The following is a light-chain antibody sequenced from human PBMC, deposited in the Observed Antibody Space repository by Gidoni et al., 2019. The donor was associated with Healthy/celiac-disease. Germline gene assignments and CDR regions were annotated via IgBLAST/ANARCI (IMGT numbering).Light chain of an antibody. CDR3: QQSYSWT. Sequence: DIQMTQSPSSLSASVGDRVTLTCRASQSIRSYLNWYQQKPGKAPKLLIYAASSLQSGVPSRFSGSGSGTDFTLTISSLQPEDFATYYCQQSYSWTFGQGTKVEIK. V-gene: IGKV1-39*01. CDR1: QSIRSY. J-gene: IGKJ1*01. CDR2: AAS.